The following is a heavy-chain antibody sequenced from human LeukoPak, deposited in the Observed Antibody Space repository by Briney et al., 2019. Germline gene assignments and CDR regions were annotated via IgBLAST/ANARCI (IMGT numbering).Heavy chain of an antibody. V-gene: IGHV4-39*01. CDR3: ARALGSSWYGRYNWFDP. J-gene: IGHJ5*02. Sequence: PSETLSLTCTVSGGSISSSSYYWGWIRQPPGKGLEWIGSIYYSGSTYYNPSLKSRVTISVDTSKNQFSLKPSSVTAADTAVYYCARALGSSWYGRYNWFDPWGQGTLVTVSS. CDR1: GGSISSSSYY. CDR2: IYYSGST. D-gene: IGHD6-13*01.